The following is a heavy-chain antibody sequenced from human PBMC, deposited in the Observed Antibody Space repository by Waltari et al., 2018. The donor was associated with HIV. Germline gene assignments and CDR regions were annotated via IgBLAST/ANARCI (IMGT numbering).Heavy chain of an antibody. CDR3: ASQYSYGLRPNFFDY. V-gene: IGHV4-61*02. CDR1: GGSLSSGSYY. J-gene: IGHJ4*02. CDR2: IYTSGST. Sequence: QVQLQESGPGLVKPSQTLFPTCSVSGGSLSSGSYYWSWIRQPAGKGLEWIGRIYTSGSTNYNPSLKSRVSISVDTSKNQFSLKLSSVTAADTAVYYCASQYSYGLRPNFFDYWGQGTLVTVSS. D-gene: IGHD5-18*01.